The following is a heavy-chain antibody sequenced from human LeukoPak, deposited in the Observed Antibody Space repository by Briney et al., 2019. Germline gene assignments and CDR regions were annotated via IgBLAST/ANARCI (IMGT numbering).Heavy chain of an antibody. CDR2: MNPNSGGT. V-gene: IGHV1-2*02. J-gene: IGHJ1*01. CDR1: GYTFTNYD. CDR3: ARGYCSGGSCYSDPNGFQH. Sequence: ASVKVSCKASGYTFTNYDINWVRQATGQGLEWMGWMNPNSGGTNYAQKFQGRVTMTRDTSISTAYMELSRLRSDDTAVYYCARGYCSGGSCYSDPNGFQHWGQGTLVTVSS. D-gene: IGHD2-15*01.